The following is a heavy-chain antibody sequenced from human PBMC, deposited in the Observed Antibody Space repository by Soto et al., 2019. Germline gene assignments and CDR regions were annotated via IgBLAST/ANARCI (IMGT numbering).Heavy chain of an antibody. V-gene: IGHV3-30*18. J-gene: IGHJ6*02. CDR2: ISYDGSNK. CDR1: GFTFSSYG. D-gene: IGHD1-26*01. Sequence: QAQLVESGGGVVQPGRSLRLSCAASGFTFSSYGMHWVRQAPGKGLEWVAVISYDGSNKYYADSVKGRFTISRDNSKNTLYLQMNSLRAEDTAVYYCAKDKWEWDYYGMDVWGQGTTVTVSS. CDR3: AKDKWEWDYYGMDV.